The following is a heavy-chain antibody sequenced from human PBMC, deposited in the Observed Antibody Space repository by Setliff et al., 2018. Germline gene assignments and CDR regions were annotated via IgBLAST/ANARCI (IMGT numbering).Heavy chain of an antibody. CDR3: TRDQDYYGMDV. V-gene: IGHV3-7*01. CDR1: GFTFSRHW. J-gene: IGHJ6*02. Sequence: GGSLRLSCAASGFTFSRHWMNWVRQAPGKGLEWVANINQNGNKKNYVDSVKGRFTISRDNAKNSLYLQMNSLRGEDTAVYHCTRDQDYYGMDVWGQGTTV. CDR2: INQNGNKK.